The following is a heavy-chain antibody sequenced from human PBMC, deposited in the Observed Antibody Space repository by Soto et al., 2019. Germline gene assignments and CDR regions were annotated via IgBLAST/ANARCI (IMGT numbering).Heavy chain of an antibody. V-gene: IGHV4-59*08. CDR3: ARRYGGAVDY. CDR1: GGSISSYY. J-gene: IGHJ4*02. D-gene: IGHD3-10*01. CDR2: IYHSGST. Sequence: QVQLQESGPGLVKPSETLSLTCTVSGGSISSYYWSWIRQPPGKGLEWIGYIYHSGSTNYNPSLKSRVTLSVDTSKNRFSLKLSSVTAADTAVYYCARRYGGAVDYWGQGTLVTVSS.